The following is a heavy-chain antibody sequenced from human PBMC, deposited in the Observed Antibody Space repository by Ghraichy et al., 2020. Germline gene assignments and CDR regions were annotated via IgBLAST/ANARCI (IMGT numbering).Heavy chain of an antibody. V-gene: IGHV1-69*13. Sequence: SVKVSCKASGGTFSSYAISWVRQAPGQGLEWMGGIIPIFGTANYAQKFQGRVTITADESTSTAYMELSSLRSEDTAVYYCARPQYSTVGREWFDPWGQGTLVTVSS. D-gene: IGHD6-6*01. CDR1: GGTFSSYA. CDR2: IIPIFGTA. J-gene: IGHJ5*02. CDR3: ARPQYSTVGREWFDP.